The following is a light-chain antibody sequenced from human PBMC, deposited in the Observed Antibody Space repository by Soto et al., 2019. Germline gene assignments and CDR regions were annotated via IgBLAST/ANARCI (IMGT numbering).Light chain of an antibody. Sequence: DIQMTQSPASLSASVGDRVTITCRASQSISTYLHWYQQKPGKAPNLLIYAASTLQSGVPSRFSGSGSGTDFTLTISSLQPEDFATYFCQHGYSTPLTFGGGTKVDI. J-gene: IGKJ4*01. CDR3: QHGYSTPLT. CDR2: AAS. V-gene: IGKV1-39*01. CDR1: QSISTY.